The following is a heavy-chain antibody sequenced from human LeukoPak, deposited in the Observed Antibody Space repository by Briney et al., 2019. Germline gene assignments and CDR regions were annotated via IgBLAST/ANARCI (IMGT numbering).Heavy chain of an antibody. V-gene: IGHV1-8*01. J-gene: IGHJ5*01. CDR1: GYTFSNYD. CDR3: ARSRYGDFDS. D-gene: IGHD5-18*01. CDR2: VNPNTGNT. Sequence: ASVKVSCKTSGYTFSNYDINWVRQASGQGLEWVGWVNPNTGNTGYAQKFQGRVSLTRVTSMSTADLELRSLKSEDTAVYYCARSRYGDFDSWGQGTQVIVSS.